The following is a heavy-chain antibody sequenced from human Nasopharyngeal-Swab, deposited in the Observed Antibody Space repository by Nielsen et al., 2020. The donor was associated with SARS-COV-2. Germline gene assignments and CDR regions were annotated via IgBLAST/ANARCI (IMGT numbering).Heavy chain of an antibody. CDR2: INHSGST. J-gene: IGHJ3*02. V-gene: IGHV4-34*01. CDR3: ARDITQLLWFGESRAFDI. D-gene: IGHD3-10*01. CDR1: GGSFSGYY. Sequence: SETLSLTCAVYGGSFSGYYWTWIRQPPGKGLEWIGEINHSGSTNYNPSLKSRVTISVDTSKNQFSLKLSSVTAADTAVYFCARDITQLLWFGESRAFDIWGQGTMVTVSS.